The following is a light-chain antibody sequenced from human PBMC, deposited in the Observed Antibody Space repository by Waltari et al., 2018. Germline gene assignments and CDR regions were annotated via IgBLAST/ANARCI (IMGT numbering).Light chain of an antibody. CDR3: QQCYSTPLT. V-gene: IGKV1-39*01. CDR2: AAS. Sequence: DIQITQSRSSLCASVGERVNITCRASQSISSYLNWYQQKPGQAPKLLIYAASSLQGGVPARFSGSGSGTDFTLTISSLQPEDFATYYCQQCYSTPLTFGRGTKVEIK. CDR1: QSISSY. J-gene: IGKJ4*01.